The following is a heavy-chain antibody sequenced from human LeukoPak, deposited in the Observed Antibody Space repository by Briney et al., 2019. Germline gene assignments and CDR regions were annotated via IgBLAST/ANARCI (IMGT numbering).Heavy chain of an antibody. CDR2: IYYSGSN. CDR3: ARVPRSYYYYYYMDV. Sequence: PSETLSLTCTVSGGSISSYYWSWIRQPPGKGLEWIGYIYYSGSNNYNPSLKSRVTISVDTSKNQFSLKLGSVTAADTAVYYCARVPRSYYYYYYMDVWGKGTTVTVSS. CDR1: GGSISSYY. V-gene: IGHV4-59*01. J-gene: IGHJ6*03.